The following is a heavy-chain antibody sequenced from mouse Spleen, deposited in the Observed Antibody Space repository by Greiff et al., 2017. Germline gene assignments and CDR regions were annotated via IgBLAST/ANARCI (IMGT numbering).Heavy chain of an antibody. J-gene: IGHJ4*01. CDR3: ARGGYYGSRYAMDY. Sequence: VQLQQSGAELVRPGTSVKMSCKASGYTFTNYWIGWAKQRPGHGLEWIGDIYPGGGYTNYNEKFKGKATLTADKSSSTAYMQFSSLTSEDSAIYYCARGGYYGSRYAMDYWGQGTSVTVSS. CDR1: GYTFTNYW. CDR2: IYPGGGYT. V-gene: IGHV1-63*01. D-gene: IGHD1-1*01.